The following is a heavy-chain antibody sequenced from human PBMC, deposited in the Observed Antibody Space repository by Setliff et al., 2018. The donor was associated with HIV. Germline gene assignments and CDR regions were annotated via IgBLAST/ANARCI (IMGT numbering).Heavy chain of an antibody. Sequence: SETLSLTCIVSGGSIGSYYWSWIRQSPGKGLEWIGYVYYTGSTNYNPSLKSRVTIGVDTSKYQFSLKLTSVTAADAAVYYCARRRPPPSGLYSAYYMDVWGTGTTVTVSS. V-gene: IGHV4-59*08. CDR3: ARRRPPPSGLYSAYYMDV. CDR1: GGSIGSYY. D-gene: IGHD1-26*01. J-gene: IGHJ6*03. CDR2: VYYTGST.